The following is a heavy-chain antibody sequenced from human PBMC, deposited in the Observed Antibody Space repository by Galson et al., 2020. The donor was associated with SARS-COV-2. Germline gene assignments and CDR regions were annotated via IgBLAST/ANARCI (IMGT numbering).Heavy chain of an antibody. D-gene: IGHD2-15*01. CDR3: ARGIAQRVVVAAIETWFDP. CDR1: GGSISSYY. V-gene: IGHV4-59*01. CDR2: IYYSGST. Sequence: SETLSFTCTVSGGSISSYYWSWIRQPPGKGLEWIGYIYYSGSTNYNPSLKSRVTISVDTSKNQFSLKLSSVTAADTAVYYCARGIAQRVVVAAIETWFDPWGQGTLVTVSS. J-gene: IGHJ5*02.